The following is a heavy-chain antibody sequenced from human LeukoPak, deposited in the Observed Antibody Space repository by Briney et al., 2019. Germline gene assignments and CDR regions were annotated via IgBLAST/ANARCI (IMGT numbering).Heavy chain of an antibody. Sequence: PGGSLSHSCVASGLPIADFAMHWVRQAPGQGLEWVSHISGDGVSTFYTDSVRGRFSISRDNTKNSLYLEMNSLRTEDTAMYYCAKESGKFDYWGQGTLVAVSS. CDR1: GLPIADFA. J-gene: IGHJ4*02. CDR2: ISGDGVST. V-gene: IGHV3-43*02. CDR3: AKESGKFDY.